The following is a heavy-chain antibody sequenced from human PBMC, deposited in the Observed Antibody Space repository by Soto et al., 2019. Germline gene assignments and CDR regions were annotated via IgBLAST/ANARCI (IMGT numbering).Heavy chain of an antibody. D-gene: IGHD3-3*01. CDR3: ARHRGFWIGYLDY. CDR1: GGSISSYY. Sequence: SETLSLTCTVSGGSISSYYWSWIRQPPGKGLEWIGYIYYSGSTNYNPSHKSRVTISVDTSKNQFSLKLSSVTAADTAVYYFARHRGFWIGYLDYGGQGTLVTVSS. CDR2: IYYSGST. J-gene: IGHJ4*02. V-gene: IGHV4-59*08.